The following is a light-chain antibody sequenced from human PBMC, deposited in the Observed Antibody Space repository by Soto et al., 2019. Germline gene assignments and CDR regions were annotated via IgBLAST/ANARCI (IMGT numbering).Light chain of an antibody. J-gene: IGLJ2*01. V-gene: IGLV1-40*01. CDR2: ANN. Sequence: QSVLTQPPSVSGAPGQRVTISCTGSSSNIGAGFDVHWYHQIAGTAPKLLIYANNNRPSGVPDRFSGSRSGTSASLAITGLQAEDEADYYCQSYDSSLSASVVFGGGTKLTVL. CDR3: QSYDSSLSASVV. CDR1: SSNIGAGFD.